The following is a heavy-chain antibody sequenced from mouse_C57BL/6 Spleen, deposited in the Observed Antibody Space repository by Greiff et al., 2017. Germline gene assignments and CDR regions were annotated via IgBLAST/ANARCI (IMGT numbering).Heavy chain of an antibody. CDR1: GYTFTSYW. J-gene: IGHJ3*01. Sequence: VQLQQPGAELVLHGASVKLSCKASGYTFTSYWMPWVKQTPGQGLEWIGEIDPSDSYTNYNQKFKGDFTLTVDKSSSTAYLQLSSLTSEDSAVYYCARGYYGSSSAWFAYWGQGTLVTVSA. D-gene: IGHD1-1*01. CDR2: IDPSDSYT. CDR3: ARGYYGSSSAWFAY. V-gene: IGHV1-69*01.